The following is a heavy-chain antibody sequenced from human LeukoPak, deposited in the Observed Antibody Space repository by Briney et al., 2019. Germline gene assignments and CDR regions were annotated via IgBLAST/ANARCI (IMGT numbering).Heavy chain of an antibody. CDR1: GFTFSSYS. J-gene: IGHJ6*03. CDR2: ISGSSSHI. Sequence: GGSLRLSCAASGFTFSSYSMNWVRQAPGEGLEWVASISGSSSHIYYADSVKGRFTISRDNSKNTLYLQMNSLRAEDTAVYYCATRPLLESRDYYYMDVWGKGTTVTVSS. D-gene: IGHD3-3*01. V-gene: IGHV3-21*01. CDR3: ATRPLLESRDYYYMDV.